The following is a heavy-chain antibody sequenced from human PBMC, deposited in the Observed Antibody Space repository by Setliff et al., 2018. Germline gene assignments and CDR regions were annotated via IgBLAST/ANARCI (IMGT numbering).Heavy chain of an antibody. CDR2: INPNSGGT. V-gene: IGHV1-2*04. CDR1: GYTFTGYY. CDR3: AGEGMGHLYRYSSSWYLSY. J-gene: IGHJ4*02. D-gene: IGHD6-13*01. Sequence: ASVKVSCKASGYTFTGYYMHWVRQAPGQGLEWMGWINPNSGGTNYAQKFQGWVTMTRDTSISTAYMELSRLRSDDTAVYYCAGEGMGHLYRYSSSWYLSYWGQGTLVTVSS.